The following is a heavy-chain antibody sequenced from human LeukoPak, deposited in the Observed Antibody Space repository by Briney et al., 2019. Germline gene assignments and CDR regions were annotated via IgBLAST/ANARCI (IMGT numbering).Heavy chain of an antibody. CDR2: IYYSGST. CDR1: GGSFSGYY. Sequence: SETLSLTCAVYGGSFSGYYWSWIRQHAGKGLEYIGYIYYSGSTYYNPSLKSRITISVDTSKNQFSLRLSSVTAADTAVYYCARDENSGSFDYWGQGTLVTVSS. CDR3: ARDENSGSFDY. J-gene: IGHJ4*02. D-gene: IGHD3-10*01. V-gene: IGHV4-31*11.